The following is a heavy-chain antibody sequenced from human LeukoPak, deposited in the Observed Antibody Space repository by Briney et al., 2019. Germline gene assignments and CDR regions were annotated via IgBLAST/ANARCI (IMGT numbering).Heavy chain of an antibody. D-gene: IGHD6-13*01. J-gene: IGHJ5*02. CDR3: VASGPPAPSNWFDP. V-gene: IGHV4-59*03. CDR1: GGSITSYY. Sequence: SETLSLTCTVSGGSITSYYWSWIRQPPGKGLEWIGYIHHSGGTRYNPSLKSRVTMSIDTSKYQFSLKVNFVTAADTAVYYCVASGPPAPSNWFDPWGKGTLVTVSS. CDR2: IHHSGGT.